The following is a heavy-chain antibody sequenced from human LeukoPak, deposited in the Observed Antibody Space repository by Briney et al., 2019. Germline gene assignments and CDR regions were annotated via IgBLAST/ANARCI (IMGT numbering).Heavy chain of an antibody. CDR2: ISGGGGST. D-gene: IGHD3-22*01. CDR3: AKDRITMIVAGYFDY. J-gene: IGHJ4*02. Sequence: GGSLRLSCAVSGFTFSNNVMTWIRQAPGKGLEWVSAISGGGGSTYYADSVKGRFTISRDNSKNTLYLQMNSLRAEDTAVYYCAKDRITMIVAGYFDYWGQGTLVTVSS. V-gene: IGHV3-23*01. CDR1: GFTFSNNV.